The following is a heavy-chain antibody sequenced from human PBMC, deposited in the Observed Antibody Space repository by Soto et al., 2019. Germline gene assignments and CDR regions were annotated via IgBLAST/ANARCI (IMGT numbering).Heavy chain of an antibody. CDR3: ARAQNPLEYSSSSNWYFDL. Sequence: GASVKVSCKASGGTFSSYAIGWVRQAPGQGLEWMGGIIPIFGTANYAQKFQGRVTITADESTSTAYMELSSLRSEDTAVYYCARAQNPLEYSSSSNWYFDLWGRGTLVTVSS. J-gene: IGHJ2*01. D-gene: IGHD6-6*01. V-gene: IGHV1-69*13. CDR2: IIPIFGTA. CDR1: GGTFSSYA.